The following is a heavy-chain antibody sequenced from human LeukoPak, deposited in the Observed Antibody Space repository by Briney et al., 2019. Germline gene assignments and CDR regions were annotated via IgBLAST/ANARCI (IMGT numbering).Heavy chain of an antibody. CDR3: AKDVVPDSGWDLDY. D-gene: IGHD6-19*01. J-gene: IGHJ4*02. CDR1: GFTFSTYS. CDR2: IYPSGDST. Sequence: GGSLRLSCAASGFTFSTYSMTWVRQGPGKGLEWVSSIYPSGDSTFYADSVKGRFTISRDNFKNTLYLQMSSLRTEDTAIYYCAKDVVPDSGWDLDYWGQGTLVTVSS. V-gene: IGHV3-23*01.